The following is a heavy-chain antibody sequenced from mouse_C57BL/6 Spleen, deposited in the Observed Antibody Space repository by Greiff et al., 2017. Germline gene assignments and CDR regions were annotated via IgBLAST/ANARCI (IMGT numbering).Heavy chain of an antibody. Sequence: QVQLQQSGAELVKPGASVKISCKASGYAFSSYWMNWVKQRPGKGLEWIGQIYPGDGDTNYNGKFKGKATLTADKSSSTAYMQLSSLTSEDSAVYFCARNWDKEDFHFDYWGQGTTLTVSS. D-gene: IGHD4-1*01. CDR1: GYAFSSYW. CDR3: ARNWDKEDFHFDY. J-gene: IGHJ2*01. CDR2: IYPGDGDT. V-gene: IGHV1-80*01.